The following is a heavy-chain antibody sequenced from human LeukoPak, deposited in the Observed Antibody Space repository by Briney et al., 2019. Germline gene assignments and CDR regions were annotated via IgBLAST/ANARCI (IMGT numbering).Heavy chain of an antibody. D-gene: IGHD3-10*01. V-gene: IGHV4-59*08. CDR3: VRNNTMVRGVARFNLFDP. CDR2: IYSSGSSGST. CDR1: GGSISGYY. J-gene: IGHJ5*02. Sequence: PSETLSLTCTVSGGSISGYYGSWIRQPPGKGLEWIGYIYSSGSSGSTNHNPSLQSRVTISLDTSENQFSMKLSAVTAADTAVYYCVRNNTMVRGVARFNLFDPWGQGTLVTVSS.